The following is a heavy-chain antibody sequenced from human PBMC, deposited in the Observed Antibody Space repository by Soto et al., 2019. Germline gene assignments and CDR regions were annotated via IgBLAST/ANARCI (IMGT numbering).Heavy chain of an antibody. CDR1: GFTFSSYS. Sequence: GGSLRLSCAASGFTFSSYSMNWVRQAPGKGLEWVSYISSSSSTIYYADSVKGRSTISRDNSKNSLYLQMNSLRAEDTAIYFCARCTVDTIVTSGWCHYLDPWGQGTLVTVSS. J-gene: IGHJ5*02. CDR2: ISSSSSTI. V-gene: IGHV3-48*01. CDR3: ARCTVDTIVTSGWCHYLDP. D-gene: IGHD6-19*01.